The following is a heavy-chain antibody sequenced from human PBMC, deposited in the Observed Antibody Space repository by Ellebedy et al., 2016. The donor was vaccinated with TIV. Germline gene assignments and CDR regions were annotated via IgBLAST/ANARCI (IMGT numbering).Heavy chain of an antibody. V-gene: IGHV1-69*04. Sequence: AASVKVSCKASGGTFSSYAISWARQAPGQGLEWMGRIIPILGIANYAQKFQGRVTITADKSTSTAYMELSSLRSEDTAVYYCARDADCSGGSCYSFNWFDPWGQGTLVTVSS. CDR3: ARDADCSGGSCYSFNWFDP. D-gene: IGHD2-15*01. CDR2: IIPILGIA. CDR1: GGTFSSYA. J-gene: IGHJ5*02.